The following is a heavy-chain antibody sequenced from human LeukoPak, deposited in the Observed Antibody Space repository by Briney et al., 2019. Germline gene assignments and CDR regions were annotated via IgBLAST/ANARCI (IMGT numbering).Heavy chain of an antibody. CDR1: GGSISSGGNY. J-gene: IGHJ4*02. V-gene: IGHV4-31*03. Sequence: PSQTLSLTCTVSGGSISSGGNYWSWIRQHPGMGLVWFVNIYYSGSTYYNPSLKSRVTISVDTSKNQFSLKLSSVTAVDTAVYYCARGPPYDFWKGYYFDYWGQGTLVTVSS. D-gene: IGHD3-3*01. CDR3: ARGPPYDFWKGYYFDY. CDR2: IYYSGST.